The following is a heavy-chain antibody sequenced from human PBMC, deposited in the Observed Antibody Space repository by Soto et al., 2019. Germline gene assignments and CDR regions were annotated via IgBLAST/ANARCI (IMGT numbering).Heavy chain of an antibody. CDR1: GFTFSSYS. Sequence: EVQLVESGGGLVQPGGSLRLSCAASGFTFSSYSMNWVRQAPGKGLEWVSYISSSSSTIYYADSVKGRFTISRDKAKKALYVQMSSERAEDTAVYYCARDYVGAYCSSTSCYSGYYYGMDVWGQGTTVTVSS. CDR2: ISSSSSTI. J-gene: IGHJ6*02. D-gene: IGHD2-2*01. CDR3: ARDYVGAYCSSTSCYSGYYYGMDV. V-gene: IGHV3-48*01.